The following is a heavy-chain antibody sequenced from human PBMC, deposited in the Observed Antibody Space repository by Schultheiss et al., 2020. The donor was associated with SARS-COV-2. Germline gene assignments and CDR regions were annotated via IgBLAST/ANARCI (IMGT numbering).Heavy chain of an antibody. V-gene: IGHV3-13*01. D-gene: IGHD6-13*01. CDR3: ARGAIAAAGTFVDY. CDR2: IGTVGDT. CDR1: GFTFSSHD. Sequence: GGSLRLSCAASGFTFSSHDMHWVRQVTGKGLEWVSTIGTVGDTYYPDSVKGRFTISREDAKNSLYLQMNSLRAEDTAVYYCARGAIAAAGTFVDYWGQGTLVTVSS. J-gene: IGHJ4*02.